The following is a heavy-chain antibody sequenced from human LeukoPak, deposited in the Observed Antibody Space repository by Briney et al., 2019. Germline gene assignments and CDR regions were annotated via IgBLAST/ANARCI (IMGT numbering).Heavy chain of an antibody. V-gene: IGHV4-59*01. J-gene: IGHJ4*02. CDR3: ARDLGGALFDY. CDR1: GYSISSYY. CDR2: IYYSGST. D-gene: IGHD3-16*01. Sequence: ETLSLTCTVSGYSISSYYWSWIRQPPGKGLEWIGYIYYSGSTNYNPSLKSRVTISVDTSKNQFSLKLSSVTAADTAVYYCARDLGGALFDYWGQGTLVTVSS.